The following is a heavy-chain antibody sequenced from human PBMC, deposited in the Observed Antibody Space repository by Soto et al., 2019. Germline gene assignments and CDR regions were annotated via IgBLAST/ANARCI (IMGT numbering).Heavy chain of an antibody. V-gene: IGHV3-21*01. Sequence: EVQLVESGGGLVKPGGSLRLSCAASGFTFSSYSMNWVRQAPGKGLEWVSSISSSSSYIYYADSVKGRFTISRDNAKNSLYLQMNSLRAEDTAVYYCARWYCSGGSCYSKFDYWGQGTLVTVSS. CDR1: GFTFSSYS. J-gene: IGHJ4*02. D-gene: IGHD2-15*01. CDR3: ARWYCSGGSCYSKFDY. CDR2: ISSSSSYI.